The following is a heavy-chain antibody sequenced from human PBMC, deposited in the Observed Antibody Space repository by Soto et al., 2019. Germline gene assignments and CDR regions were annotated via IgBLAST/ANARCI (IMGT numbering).Heavy chain of an antibody. D-gene: IGHD6-13*01. CDR3: AKPSDGGIAAHPSPFDY. Sequence: PGGSLRLSCAASGFTFSSYGMHWVRQAPGKGLEWVAVISYDGSNKYYADSVKGRFTISRDNSKNTLYLQMNSLRAEDTAVYYCAKPSDGGIAAHPSPFDYWGQGTLVTVSS. CDR1: GFTFSSYG. J-gene: IGHJ4*02. CDR2: ISYDGSNK. V-gene: IGHV3-30*18.